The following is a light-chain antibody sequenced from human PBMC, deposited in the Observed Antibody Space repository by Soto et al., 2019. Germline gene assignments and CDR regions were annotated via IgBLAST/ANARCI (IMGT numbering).Light chain of an antibody. Sequence: IQLTQSPSFLSASVGYRVTITCCASPGITNYLAWYLQKPGKAPKLLIYGASTLQSGVPSRLSGSGSGTEFTLTVSSLQPEDFAVYYCQQYNNWPITFGQGTHWRL. CDR1: PGITNY. CDR2: GAS. CDR3: QQYNNWPIT. V-gene: IGKV1-9*01. J-gene: IGKJ5*01.